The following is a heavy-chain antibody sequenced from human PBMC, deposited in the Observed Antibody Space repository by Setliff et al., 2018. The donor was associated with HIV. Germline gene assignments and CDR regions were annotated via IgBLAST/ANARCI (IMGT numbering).Heavy chain of an antibody. Sequence: PSETLSLTCTVSGASISSYYWSWIRQSPTKGLEYIGIIFRGVTTYYNPSLRSRVALSMDTSKNQFSLRLSSVTAADTAIYYCARADSRRGAGYQYMDVWGKGTTVTVSS. D-gene: IGHD4-4*01. CDR3: ARADSRRGAGYQYMDV. CDR1: GASISSYY. V-gene: IGHV4-38-2*02. CDR2: IFRGVTT. J-gene: IGHJ6*03.